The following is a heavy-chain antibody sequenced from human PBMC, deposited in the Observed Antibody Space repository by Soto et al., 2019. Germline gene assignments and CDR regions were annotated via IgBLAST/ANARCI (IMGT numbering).Heavy chain of an antibody. CDR2: IYYSGST. D-gene: IGHD1-26*01. J-gene: IGHJ4*02. Sequence: NPSETLSLTCTVSGGSISSGCYYWSWIRQHPGKGLEWIGYIYYSGSTNYNPSLKSRVTISVDTSKNQFSLKLSSVTAADTAVYYCARRYGGNLDYWGQGTLVTVSS. CDR3: ARRYGGNLDY. CDR1: GGSISSGCYY. V-gene: IGHV4-61*01.